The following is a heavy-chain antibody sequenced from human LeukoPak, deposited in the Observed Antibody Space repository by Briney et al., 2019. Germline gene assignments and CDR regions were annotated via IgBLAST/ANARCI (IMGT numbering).Heavy chain of an antibody. V-gene: IGHV3-30*01. J-gene: IGHJ5*02. CDR1: GFTFSSYA. Sequence: GGSLRLSCAASGFTFSSYAMQWVRQAPGKGLEWVAVISYDGSNKYYADSVKGRCTISRDNSKNTLYLQMNSLRAEDTAVYYCAREWDGYNMGNWFDPWGQGTLVTVSS. D-gene: IGHD5-24*01. CDR3: AREWDGYNMGNWFDP. CDR2: ISYDGSNK.